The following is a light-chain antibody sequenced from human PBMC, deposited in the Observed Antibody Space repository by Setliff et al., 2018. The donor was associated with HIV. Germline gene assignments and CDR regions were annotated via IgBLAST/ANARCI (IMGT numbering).Light chain of an antibody. CDR1: NSNIGAGFD. J-gene: IGLJ1*01. V-gene: IGLV1-40*01. Sequence: QSALTQPPSVSGAPGQRVTISCTGSNSNIGAGFDVHWYQQPPGTAPKLLIYGNNNRPSGVPDRISASKSGTSASLAITGLQAEDEADYYCQSYDSSLSGFVFGTGTKVTVL. CDR3: QSYDSSLSGFV. CDR2: GNN.